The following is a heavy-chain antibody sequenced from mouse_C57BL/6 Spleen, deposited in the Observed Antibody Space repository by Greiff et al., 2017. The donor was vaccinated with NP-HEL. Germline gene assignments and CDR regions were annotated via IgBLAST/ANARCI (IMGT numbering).Heavy chain of an antibody. CDR3: ARTVVANWYFDV. V-gene: IGHV1-18*01. Sequence: EVQLQQSGPELVKPGASVKIPCKASGYTFTDYNMDWVKQSHGKSLEWIGDINPNNGGTIYNQKFKGKATLTVDKSSSTAYMELRSLTSEDTAVYYCARTVVANWYFDVWGTGTTVTVSS. CDR1: GYTFTDYN. J-gene: IGHJ1*03. CDR2: INPNNGGT. D-gene: IGHD1-1*01.